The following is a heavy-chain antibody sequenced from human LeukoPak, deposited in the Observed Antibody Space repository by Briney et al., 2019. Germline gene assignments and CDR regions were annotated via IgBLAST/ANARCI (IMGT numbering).Heavy chain of an antibody. Sequence: SETLSLTCTVSGGSISSGGYYWSWIRQHPGKGLEWIGYIYYSGSTYYNPSLKSRVTISVDTSKNQFSLKLSSVTAADTAVYYCARGLSYYDFWSGYYTWYYFDYCGQGTLVTVSS. D-gene: IGHD3-3*01. V-gene: IGHV4-31*03. CDR2: IYYSGST. CDR1: GGSISSGGYY. J-gene: IGHJ4*02. CDR3: ARGLSYYDFWSGYYTWYYFDY.